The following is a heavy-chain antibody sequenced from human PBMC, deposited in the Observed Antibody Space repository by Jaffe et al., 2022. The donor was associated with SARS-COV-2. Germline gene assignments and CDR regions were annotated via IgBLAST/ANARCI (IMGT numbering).Heavy chain of an antibody. CDR3: VRGGDFDG. CDR1: GFTFSIYN. V-gene: IGHV3-48*02. CDR2: ISSSSTSM. J-gene: IGHJ4*02. Sequence: EVQLVESGGGLVQSGGSLRLSCAASGFTFSIYNMNWVRQAPGKGLEWISYISSSSTSMYYPDSVKGRFTISRDNARNSVYLQMNSLRDEDSAVYYCVRGGDFDGWGQGTLVTISS.